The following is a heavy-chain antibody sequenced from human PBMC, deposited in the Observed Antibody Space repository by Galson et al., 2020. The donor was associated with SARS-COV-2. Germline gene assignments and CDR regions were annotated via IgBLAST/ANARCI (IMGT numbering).Heavy chain of an antibody. Sequence: SVKVSCKASGGTFSSYAISWVRQAPGQGLEWMGGIIPIFGTANYAQKFQGRVTITADESTSTAYMELSSLRSEDTAVYYCARDRGYYDSSGYYFGVGYFDYWGQGTLVTVSS. J-gene: IGHJ4*02. CDR3: ARDRGYYDSSGYYFGVGYFDY. V-gene: IGHV1-69*13. D-gene: IGHD3-22*01. CDR1: GGTFSSYA. CDR2: IIPIFGTA.